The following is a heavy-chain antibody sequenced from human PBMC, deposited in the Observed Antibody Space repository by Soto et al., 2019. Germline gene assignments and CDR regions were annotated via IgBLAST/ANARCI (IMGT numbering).Heavy chain of an antibody. CDR1: GYTFTSYG. Sequence: ASVKVSCKASGYTFTSYGISWVRQAPGQGLEWMGWISAYNGNTNYAQKLQGRVTMTTDTSTSTAYVELRSLRSDDTAVYYCASAPFSSGWYEPDNWGQGTLVTVSS. J-gene: IGHJ4*02. V-gene: IGHV1-18*01. CDR2: ISAYNGNT. D-gene: IGHD6-19*01. CDR3: ASAPFSSGWYEPDN.